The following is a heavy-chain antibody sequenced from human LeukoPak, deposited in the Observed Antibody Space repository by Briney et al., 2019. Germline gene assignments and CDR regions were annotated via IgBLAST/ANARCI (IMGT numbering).Heavy chain of an antibody. Sequence: SETLSLTCTVSGSSINSSSYYWGWIRQPPGKGLEWIGSIYHSGSTYYNPSLKSRVTISVDTSKNQFSLKLSSVTAADTAVYYCARVYYGEYYYYYYYMDVWGKGTTVTVSS. J-gene: IGHJ6*03. D-gene: IGHD4-17*01. CDR3: ARVYYGEYYYYYYYMDV. V-gene: IGHV4-39*07. CDR1: GSSINSSSYY. CDR2: IYHSGST.